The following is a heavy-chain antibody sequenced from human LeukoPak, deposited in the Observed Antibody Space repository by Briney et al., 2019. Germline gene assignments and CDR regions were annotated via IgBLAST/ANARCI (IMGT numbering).Heavy chain of an antibody. D-gene: IGHD3-10*01. J-gene: IGHJ3*02. CDR2: INPNSGGT. CDR3: ARDLDYYGSGSFFNI. Sequence: ASVKVSCRASGYTFTAYSMHWVRQAPGQGLEWMGWINPNSGGTNYAQKFQGRVTMTRDTSITTAYMELSRLRSDDTAVYYCARDLDYYGSGSFFNIWGQGTMVTVSS. CDR1: GYTFTAYS. V-gene: IGHV1-2*02.